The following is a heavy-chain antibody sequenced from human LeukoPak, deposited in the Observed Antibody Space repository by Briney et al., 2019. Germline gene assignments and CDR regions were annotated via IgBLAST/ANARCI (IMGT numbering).Heavy chain of an antibody. V-gene: IGHV5-51*01. Sequence: GASLKISCKASGYSFSSYWIGWVRQMPGKGLEWMGIIYPGDSDTRYSPSFQGQVTISADKSVSTAYLQWSSLKASDTAMYYCARPHGSSLPRVFDYWGQGTLVTVSS. CDR2: IYPGDSDT. D-gene: IGHD6-6*01. CDR1: GYSFSSYW. CDR3: ARPHGSSLPRVFDY. J-gene: IGHJ4*02.